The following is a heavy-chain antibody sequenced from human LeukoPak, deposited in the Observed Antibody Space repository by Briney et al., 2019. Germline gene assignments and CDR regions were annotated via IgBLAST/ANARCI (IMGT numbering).Heavy chain of an antibody. Sequence: GGSLRLSCAASGFTFSSYSMNWVRQAPGKGLEWVSSISSSSSYIYYADSVKGRFTISRDNAKKSLYLQMNSLRAEDTAVYYCARDMLAGFGELSNYYYGMDVWGQGTTVTVSS. J-gene: IGHJ6*02. CDR1: GFTFSSYS. D-gene: IGHD3-10*01. CDR3: ARDMLAGFGELSNYYYGMDV. CDR2: ISSSSSYI. V-gene: IGHV3-21*01.